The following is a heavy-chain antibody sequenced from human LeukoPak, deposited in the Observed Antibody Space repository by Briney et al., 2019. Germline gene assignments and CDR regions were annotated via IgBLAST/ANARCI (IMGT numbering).Heavy chain of an antibody. CDR1: GFTFDDYA. CDR3: AKDIVPYDFWSGYYYEPSY. V-gene: IGHV3-43*02. D-gene: IGHD3-3*01. J-gene: IGHJ4*02. CDR2: ISGDGGST. Sequence: GGSLRLSCAASGFTFDDYAMHWVRQAPGKGLEWVSLISGDGGSTYYADSVKGRFTISRDNSKNSLYLQMNSLGTEDTALYYCAKDIVPYDFWSGYYYEPSYWGQGTLVTVSS.